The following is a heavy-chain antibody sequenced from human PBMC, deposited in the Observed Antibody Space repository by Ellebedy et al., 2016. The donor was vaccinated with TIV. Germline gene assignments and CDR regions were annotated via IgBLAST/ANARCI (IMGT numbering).Heavy chain of an antibody. CDR3: AGHPVDFDF. J-gene: IGHJ4*02. V-gene: IGHV4-39*01. CDR1: GGSISSSSYY. CDR2: IYYSGST. Sequence: SETLSLTXTVSGGSISSSSYYWGWIRQPPGKGLEWIGSIYYSGSTYYNPSLKSRVTISVDTSKNQFSLKLSSVTAADTAVYYCAGHPVDFDFWGQGTLVTVSS.